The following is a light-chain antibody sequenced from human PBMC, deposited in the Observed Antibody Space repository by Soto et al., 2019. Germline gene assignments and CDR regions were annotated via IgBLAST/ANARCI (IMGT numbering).Light chain of an antibody. CDR3: QSYDSSLSGWV. J-gene: IGLJ3*02. V-gene: IGLV1-40*01. CDR2: VNS. Sequence: QSALTQPPSVSGAPWQRVTISCTGNSSNIGAGYGVHWYQQLPGTAPKLLIYVNSNRPSGVPDRFSGSKSGTSASLAITGLQAEDEADYYCQSYDSSLSGWVFGGGTKLTVL. CDR1: SSNIGAGYG.